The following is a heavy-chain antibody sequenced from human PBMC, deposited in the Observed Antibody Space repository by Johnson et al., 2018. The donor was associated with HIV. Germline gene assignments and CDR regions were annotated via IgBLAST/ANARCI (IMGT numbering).Heavy chain of an antibody. Sequence: VQLVESGGGLVKPGGSLRLSCAASGFTFSDYYMSWIRQAPGKGLEWVSYISSSGSTIYYADSVKGRFTISRDNFKNMLYLKMGSLRPDDTAVYYCARDWELGAFDIWGQGTMVTVSS. V-gene: IGHV3-11*04. CDR2: ISSSGSTI. CDR3: ARDWELGAFDI. J-gene: IGHJ3*02. CDR1: GFTFSDYY. D-gene: IGHD1-7*01.